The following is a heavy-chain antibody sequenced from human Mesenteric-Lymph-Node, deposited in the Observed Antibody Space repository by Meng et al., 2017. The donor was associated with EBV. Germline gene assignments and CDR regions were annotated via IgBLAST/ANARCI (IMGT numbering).Heavy chain of an antibody. CDR1: AFTLSGYA. Sequence: LLLVYFGGGFVPPGRSMRLSCAASAFTLSGYAIHWVRQAPGKGLEWVAIIWYDRSYKYYTDSVKGRFTVSRDNSKNTLYLQMNSLRVEDTGVYYCVGSGVVVATLDFWGQGTLVTVSS. V-gene: IGHV3-33*01. CDR2: IWYDRSYK. D-gene: IGHD2-15*01. J-gene: IGHJ4*02. CDR3: VGSGVVVATLDF.